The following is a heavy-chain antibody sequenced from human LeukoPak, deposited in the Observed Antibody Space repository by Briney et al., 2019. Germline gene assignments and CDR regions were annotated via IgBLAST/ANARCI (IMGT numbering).Heavy chain of an antibody. Sequence: GGSLRLSCEASGFTFTKYAVHWVRQAPGKGLEWVAFIWYDGSNKYYADSVKGRFTISRDNSKNTLYLQMNSLRAEDTAVYYCTTDRGYSSTWGQGTLVTVSS. CDR1: GFTFTKYA. CDR3: TTDRGYSST. D-gene: IGHD5-18*01. V-gene: IGHV3-30*02. J-gene: IGHJ4*02. CDR2: IWYDGSNK.